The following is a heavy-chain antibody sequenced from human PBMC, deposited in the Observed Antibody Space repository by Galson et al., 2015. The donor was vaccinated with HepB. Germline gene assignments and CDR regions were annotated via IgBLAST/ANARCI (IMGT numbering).Heavy chain of an antibody. CDR1: GGSFSTYY. Sequence: TLSLTCGVYGGSFSTYYWSWIRQPPGKGLEWIGEINHNGSTNYNPSLKSRVSISIDTSKNRFSLKLSSVTAADTAAYYCARAVYYDFWNGFGPWGQGTLVTVSS. J-gene: IGHJ5*02. D-gene: IGHD3-3*01. V-gene: IGHV4-34*01. CDR2: INHNGST. CDR3: ARAVYYDFWNGFGP.